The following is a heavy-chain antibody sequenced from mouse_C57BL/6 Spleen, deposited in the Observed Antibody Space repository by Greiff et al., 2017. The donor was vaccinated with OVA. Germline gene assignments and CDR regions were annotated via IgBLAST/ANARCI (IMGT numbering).Heavy chain of an antibody. Sequence: EVQVVESGGGLVKPGGSLKLSCAASGFTFSSYAMSWVRQTPEKRLEWVATISDGGSYTYYPDNVKGRFTISRDNAKNNLYLQMSHLKSEDTAMYYCAREQLRLPNYYAMDYWGQGTSVTVSS. D-gene: IGHD3-2*02. CDR1: GFTFSSYA. CDR3: AREQLRLPNYYAMDY. V-gene: IGHV5-4*01. J-gene: IGHJ4*01. CDR2: ISDGGSYT.